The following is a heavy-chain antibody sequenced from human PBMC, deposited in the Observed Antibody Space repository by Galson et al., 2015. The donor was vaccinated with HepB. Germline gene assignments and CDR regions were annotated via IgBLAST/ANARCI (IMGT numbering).Heavy chain of an antibody. CDR2: ISSSSSYI. CDR1: GFTFSSYS. CDR3: ARSFTMVRSREANGDY. J-gene: IGHJ4*02. Sequence: SLRLSCAASGFTFSSYSMNWVRQAPGKGLEWVSSISSSSSYIYYADSVKGRFTISRDNAKNSLYPQMNSLRAEDTAVYYCARSFTMVRSREANGDYWGQGTLVTVSS. V-gene: IGHV3-21*01. D-gene: IGHD3-10*01.